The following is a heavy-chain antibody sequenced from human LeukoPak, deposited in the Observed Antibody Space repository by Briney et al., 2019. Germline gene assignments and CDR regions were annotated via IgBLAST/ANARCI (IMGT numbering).Heavy chain of an antibody. J-gene: IGHJ4*02. CDR2: IRYDGSNK. D-gene: IGHD6-19*01. V-gene: IGHV3-30*02. CDR1: GFTFSSYG. Sequence: GGSLRLSCAASGFTFSSYGMHWVRQAPGKVLEWVAFIRYDGSNKYYADSVKGRFTISRDNSKNTLYLQMNSLRAEDTAVYYCAKDKERYSSGWRPFDYWGQGTLVTVSS. CDR3: AKDKERYSSGWRPFDY.